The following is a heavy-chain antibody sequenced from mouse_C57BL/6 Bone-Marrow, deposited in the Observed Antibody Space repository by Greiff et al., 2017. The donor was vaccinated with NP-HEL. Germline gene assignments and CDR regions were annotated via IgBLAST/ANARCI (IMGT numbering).Heavy chain of an antibody. J-gene: IGHJ1*03. CDR1: GYTFTSYW. V-gene: IGHV1-64*01. CDR2: IHPNSGST. CDR3: SLYYSGSSPWYFDV. Sequence: QVQLQQPGAELVKPGASVKLSCKASGYTFTSYWMHWVKQRPGQGLEWIGMIHPNSGSTNYNEKFKSKATLTVDKSSSTAYMQLSSLTSEDSAVYYCSLYYSGSSPWYFDVWGTGTTVTVSS. D-gene: IGHD1-1*01.